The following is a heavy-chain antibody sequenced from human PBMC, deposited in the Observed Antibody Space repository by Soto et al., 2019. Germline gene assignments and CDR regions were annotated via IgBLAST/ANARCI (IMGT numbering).Heavy chain of an antibody. V-gene: IGHV3-33*01. CDR3: VIFRAEDGIRFTVPVSAFLLTRATDL. J-gene: IGHJ2*01. Sequence: APGKGLEWVAVVRCDGSDTHYADSVKGRFIISRHNSKNTLYLQMNSLRAEDTAVYYCVIFRAEDGIRFTVPVSAFLLTRATDL. CDR2: VRCDGSDT. D-gene: IGHD3-3*01.